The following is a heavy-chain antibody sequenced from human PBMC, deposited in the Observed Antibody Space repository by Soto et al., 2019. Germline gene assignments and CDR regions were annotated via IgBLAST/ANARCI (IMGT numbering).Heavy chain of an antibody. CDR1: GFTFSSYG. CDR2: IWYDGSNK. V-gene: IGHV3-33*01. D-gene: IGHD2-2*01. J-gene: IGHJ6*03. Sequence: GGSLRLSCAASGFTFSSYGMHWVRQAPGKGLEWVAVIWYDGSNKYYADSVKGRFTISRDNSKNTLYLQMNSLRAEDTAVYYCARDDCSSTSPGNCYYMDVWGKGTTVTVSS. CDR3: ARDDCSSTSPGNCYYMDV.